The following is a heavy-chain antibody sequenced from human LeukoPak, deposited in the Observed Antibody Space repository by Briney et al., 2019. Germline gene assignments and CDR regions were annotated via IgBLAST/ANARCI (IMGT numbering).Heavy chain of an antibody. V-gene: IGHV1-8*01. CDR3: VRVPLLARFRWFDP. CDR2: MNTNSGNT. CDR1: GYTFTSYD. D-gene: IGHD2-15*01. J-gene: IGHJ5*02. Sequence: AASVTVSCKASGYTFTSYDINWVRQATGQGLEWMGWMNTNSGNTGYAQKFQGRVTMTRNTSISTAYMELSMLRSEDTAVYYFVRVPLLARFRWFDPWGQGTLVTVS.